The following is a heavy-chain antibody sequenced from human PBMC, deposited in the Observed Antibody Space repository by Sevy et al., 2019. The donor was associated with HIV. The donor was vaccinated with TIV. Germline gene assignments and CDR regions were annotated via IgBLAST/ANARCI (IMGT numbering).Heavy chain of an antibody. V-gene: IGHV4-31*03. CDR3: ARESSGYFLDY. J-gene: IGHJ4*02. D-gene: IGHD3-22*01. Sequence: SETLSLTCTVSGGSISSGGYYWSWIRQHPGKGLEWIGYIYYSGGTYYNPSLKSRVTISVDTSKNQFSLKLSSVTAADTAVYYCARESSGYFLDYWGQGTLVTVSS. CDR2: IYYSGGT. CDR1: GGSISSGGYY.